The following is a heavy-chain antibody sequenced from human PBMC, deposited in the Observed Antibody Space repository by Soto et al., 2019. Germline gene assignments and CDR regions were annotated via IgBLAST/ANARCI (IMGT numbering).Heavy chain of an antibody. CDR1: GGSISSYD. CDR3: ARHLLLWFGEPGYYYGMDV. Sequence: SETLSLTCTVSGGSISSYDWSWIRQPPGKGLEWIGYIYYSGSTNYNPSLKSRVTISVDTSKNQFSLKLSSVTAADTAVYYCARHLLLWFGEPGYYYGMDVWGQGTTVTVSS. V-gene: IGHV4-59*08. CDR2: IYYSGST. J-gene: IGHJ6*02. D-gene: IGHD3-10*01.